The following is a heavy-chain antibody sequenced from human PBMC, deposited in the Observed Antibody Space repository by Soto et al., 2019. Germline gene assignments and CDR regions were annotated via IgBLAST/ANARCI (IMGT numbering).Heavy chain of an antibody. CDR1: GESFIGYY. CDR2: INHRGDT. V-gene: IGHV4-34*02. Sequence: QVHLQQWGAGLFKPSETLSLTCAVYGESFIGYYWTWIRQPPGKGLEWIGEINHRGDTNYNPSLKSRITISIHTSKNQSSLKLTPVTAAETSVYYWGRTDIVTTTWFDPWCQGTLVTVSS. J-gene: IGHJ5*02. D-gene: IGHD5-12*01. CDR3: GRTDIVTTTWFDP.